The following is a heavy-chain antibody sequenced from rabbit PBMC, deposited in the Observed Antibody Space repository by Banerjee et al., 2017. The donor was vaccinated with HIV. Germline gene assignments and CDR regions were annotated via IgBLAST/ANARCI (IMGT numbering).Heavy chain of an antibody. Sequence: QLVATGGGLVQPGGSLKLSCKASGIAFNSNYWRCWVRQAPGKGLEWITWIYVSSDNTYYAIWAKGRFTISKTSSTTVTLQVTSLTTADTAPYFCARAPDRGYWAVALDLWGQGTLVTVS. CDR1: GIAFNSNYW. V-gene: IGHV1S45*01. D-gene: IGHD1-1*01. J-gene: IGHJ3*01. CDR3: ARAPDRGYWAVALDL. CDR2: IYVSSDNT.